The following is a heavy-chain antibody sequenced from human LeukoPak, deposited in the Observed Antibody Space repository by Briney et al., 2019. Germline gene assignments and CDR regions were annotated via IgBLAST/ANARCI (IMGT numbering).Heavy chain of an antibody. V-gene: IGHV3-53*01. Sequence: GGSLRLSCAASGFTFSNYAMSWVRQAPGKGLEWVSVIYSGGSTYYADSVKGRFTISRDNSKNTLYLQMNSLRAEDTAVYYCARGVRYFDRGYYYYYMDVWGKGTTVTVSS. CDR3: ARGVRYFDRGYYYYYMDV. CDR2: IYSGGST. J-gene: IGHJ6*03. D-gene: IGHD3-9*01. CDR1: GFTFSNYA.